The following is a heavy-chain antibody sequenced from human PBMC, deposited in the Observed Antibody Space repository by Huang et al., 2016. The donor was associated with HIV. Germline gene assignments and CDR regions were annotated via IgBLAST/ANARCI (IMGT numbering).Heavy chain of an antibody. Sequence: QVHLMQSAAEVMKPGASVTVSCQTFGYSFTSYGVSWVRKFPGQGLELMGWFSEYMGKTEYAKKCQGRVTMTTETTTSTAYMKLRSLRVDDTAVNYGARATDVRTKSGGWFDNWGQGTLVIVSS. CDR3: ARATDVRTKSGGWFDN. V-gene: IGHV1-18*01. J-gene: IGHJ4*02. CDR1: GYSFTSYG. CDR2: FSEYMGKT. D-gene: IGHD1-7*01.